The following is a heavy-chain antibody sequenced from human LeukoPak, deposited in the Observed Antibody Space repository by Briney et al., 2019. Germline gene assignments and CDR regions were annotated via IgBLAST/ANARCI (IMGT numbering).Heavy chain of an antibody. Sequence: GASVKVSCKASGYTFTGYYIHWVRQAPGQGPEWMGWINPNSGGTNYAQKFQGRVTMTRDTSISTAYMELSRLRSDDTAVYYCARTYGAKGFDPWGQGTLVTVSS. J-gene: IGHJ5*02. V-gene: IGHV1-2*02. D-gene: IGHD4-23*01. CDR3: ARTYGAKGFDP. CDR2: INPNSGGT. CDR1: GYTFTGYY.